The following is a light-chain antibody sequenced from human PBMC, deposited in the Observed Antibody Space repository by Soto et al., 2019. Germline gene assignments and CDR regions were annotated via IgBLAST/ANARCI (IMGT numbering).Light chain of an antibody. Sequence: DIQMTQSPSTLSASVGDRVTITCRASQSVSSWLAWYQQKPGYAPKLLIYDASSLESGVPSRFSGSGSGTEFNLTISSLQPDDFATYYCKQYNSYSGTFGQGTKVDIK. V-gene: IGKV1-5*01. CDR2: DAS. J-gene: IGKJ1*01. CDR3: KQYNSYSGT. CDR1: QSVSSW.